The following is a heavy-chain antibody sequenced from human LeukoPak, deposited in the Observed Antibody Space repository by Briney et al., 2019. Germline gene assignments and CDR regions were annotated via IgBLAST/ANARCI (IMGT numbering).Heavy chain of an antibody. CDR1: GGSISSGDYY. V-gene: IGHV4-30-4*08. J-gene: IGHJ4*02. CDR3: ARVLDLPAAMGISDY. D-gene: IGHD2-2*01. Sequence: SETLSLTCTVSGGSISSGDYYWSWIRQPPGKGLEWIGYIYYSGSTYYNPSLKSRVTISVDTSKNQFSLKLSSVTAADTAVYYCARVLDLPAAMGISDYWGQGTLVTVSS. CDR2: IYYSGST.